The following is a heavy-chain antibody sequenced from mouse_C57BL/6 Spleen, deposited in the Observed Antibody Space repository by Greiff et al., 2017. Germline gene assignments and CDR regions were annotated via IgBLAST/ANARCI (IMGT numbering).Heavy chain of an antibody. Sequence: EVMLVESEGGLVQPGSSMKLSCTASGFTFSDYYMAWVRQVPEKGLEWVANINYDGSSTYYLDSLKSRFIISRDNAKNILYLQMSSLKSEDTATYYCARDGGITTVVSNFDDWGQGTTLTVSS. CDR3: ARDGGITTVVSNFDD. D-gene: IGHD1-1*01. CDR1: GFTFSDYY. J-gene: IGHJ2*01. CDR2: INYDGSST. V-gene: IGHV5-16*01.